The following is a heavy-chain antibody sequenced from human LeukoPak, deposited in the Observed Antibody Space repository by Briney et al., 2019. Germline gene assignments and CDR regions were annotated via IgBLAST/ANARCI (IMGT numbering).Heavy chain of an antibody. CDR2: INPNSCNT. CDR3: ARVAVAGMIWWFDP. CDR1: GYTFTSYD. Sequence: GAXVKVSCKASGYTFTSYDINWVRQAPGQGLEWMGCINPNSCNTCYAQHLQRRVTMTRNTSIITAYMELSSLRSEDTAVYYCARVAVAGMIWWFDPWGQGTLVTVSS. V-gene: IGHV1-8*01. J-gene: IGHJ5*02. D-gene: IGHD6-19*01.